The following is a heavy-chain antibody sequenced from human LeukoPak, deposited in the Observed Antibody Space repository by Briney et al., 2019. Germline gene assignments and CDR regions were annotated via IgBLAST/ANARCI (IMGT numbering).Heavy chain of an antibody. V-gene: IGHV1-8*01. CDR2: MNPNSGNT. D-gene: IGHD6-19*01. CDR3: ARGLYSSGWYGDGAFDI. CDR1: GYTFTSYD. J-gene: IGHJ3*02. Sequence: GASVKVSCKASGYTFTSYDINWVRQAPGQGLEWMGWMNPNSGNTDYAQKFQGRVTMTRNTSISTAYMELSSLRSEDTAVYYCARGLYSSGWYGDGAFDIWGQGTMVTVSS.